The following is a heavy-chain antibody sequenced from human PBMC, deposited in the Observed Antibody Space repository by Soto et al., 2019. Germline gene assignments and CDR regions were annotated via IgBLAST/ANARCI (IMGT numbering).Heavy chain of an antibody. V-gene: IGHV4-59*13. J-gene: IGHJ4*02. Sequence: SETLSLTCTVSGASMSDYYGSWIRQSPGKGLEHIGYMNHGGRGEYYPSLKSRVTISVDTSNNQISLKLSSVTAADTAIYYCARSGHTFGGVVWGQGILVTVSS. D-gene: IGHD3-16*01. CDR3: ARSGHTFGGVV. CDR1: GASMSDYY. CDR2: MNHGGRG.